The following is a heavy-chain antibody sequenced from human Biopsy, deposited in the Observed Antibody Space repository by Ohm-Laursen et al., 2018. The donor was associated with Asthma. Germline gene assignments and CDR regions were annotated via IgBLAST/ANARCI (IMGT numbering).Heavy chain of an antibody. V-gene: IGHV4-30-4*01. J-gene: IGHJ5*02. CDR2: IYYIGST. D-gene: IGHD2-2*01. Sequence: TLSLTCTVSGGSISSGAYYWSWVRQPPGKGLEWIGYIYYIGSTYYNPSLKSRVAISLDTSKNQFPLKLSSVTAADTAVYYCARAGQCSSTSCYNPGWFDPWGQGTLVTVSS. CDR3: ARAGQCSSTSCYNPGWFDP. CDR1: GGSISSGAYY.